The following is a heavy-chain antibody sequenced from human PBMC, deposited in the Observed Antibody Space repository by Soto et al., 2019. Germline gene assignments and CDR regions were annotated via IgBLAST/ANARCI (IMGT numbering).Heavy chain of an antibody. CDR2: VYYSGST. V-gene: IGHV4-59*08. D-gene: IGHD4-17*01. CDR1: GGSVSSYY. CDR3: DRLSNRDYDLYHFDY. J-gene: IGHJ4*02. Sequence: PSETLSLTCTVSGGSVSSYYWSWIRQSPGKGLEWIGYVYYSGSTKYRPSLKSRVTISVDTSKNQFSLKVSSATAADTAVYYCDRLSNRDYDLYHFDYWGLGSLVTVSS.